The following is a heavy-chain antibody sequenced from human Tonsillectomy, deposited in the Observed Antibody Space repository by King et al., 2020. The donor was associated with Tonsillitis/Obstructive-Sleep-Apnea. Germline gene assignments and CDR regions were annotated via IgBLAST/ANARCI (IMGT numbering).Heavy chain of an antibody. D-gene: IGHD2-8*01. CDR1: GGSISRYY. J-gene: IGHJ3*02. CDR2: IYYSGST. Sequence: VQLQESGPGLVKPSETLSLTCTVSGGSISRYYWSWIRQPPGKGLEWIGYIYYSGSTNSNPSLRSRVTISVDTSKNQFSLKLSSVTAADTAVYYCARDMVLEAGGDAFDIWGQGTMVTVSS. CDR3: ARDMVLEAGGDAFDI. V-gene: IGHV4-59*01.